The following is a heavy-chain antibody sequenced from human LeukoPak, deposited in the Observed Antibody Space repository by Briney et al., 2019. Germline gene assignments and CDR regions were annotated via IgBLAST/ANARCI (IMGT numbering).Heavy chain of an antibody. J-gene: IGHJ5*02. V-gene: IGHV3-30*04. Sequence: RGSLRLSCAASGFTFSSYAMHWVRQAPGKGLEWVAVISYDRSNKYYADSVKGRFTISRDNSKNTLYLQMNSLRAEDTAVYYCARDKGYDDAFYSSSWYAWFDPWGQGTLVTVSS. CDR3: ARDKGYDDAFYSSSWYAWFDP. CDR2: ISYDRSNK. CDR1: GFTFSSYA. D-gene: IGHD6-13*01.